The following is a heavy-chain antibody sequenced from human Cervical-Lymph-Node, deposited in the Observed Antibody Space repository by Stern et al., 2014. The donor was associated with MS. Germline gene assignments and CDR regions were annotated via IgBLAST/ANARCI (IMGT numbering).Heavy chain of an antibody. J-gene: IGHJ4*02. Sequence: EVQLVESGGTLVQPGGSLRLSCAASGFTFSSYAMSWVRQAPGKGLEWVSVIRGSDGSTFYADSVKGRFTISRDNSKNTLFLQMNSLRAEDTAVYYCAKVYGSGPFDYWGQGTLVTVSS. CDR2: IRGSDGST. D-gene: IGHD6-19*01. CDR1: GFTFSSYA. CDR3: AKVYGSGPFDY. V-gene: IGHV3-23*04.